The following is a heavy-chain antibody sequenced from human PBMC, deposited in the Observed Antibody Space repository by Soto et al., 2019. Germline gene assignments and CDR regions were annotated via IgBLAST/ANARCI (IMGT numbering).Heavy chain of an antibody. CDR1: GFTFSSYW. CDR2: IKQDGSEK. Sequence: GGSLRLSCAASGFTFSSYWMSWVRQAPGKGLEWVANIKQDGSEKYYVDSVKGRFTISRDNAKNSLYLQMNSLRAEDTAVYYCARDARVYDFWSGYYDYWGQGTLVTVSS. CDR3: ARDARVYDFWSGYYDY. V-gene: IGHV3-7*01. D-gene: IGHD3-3*01. J-gene: IGHJ4*02.